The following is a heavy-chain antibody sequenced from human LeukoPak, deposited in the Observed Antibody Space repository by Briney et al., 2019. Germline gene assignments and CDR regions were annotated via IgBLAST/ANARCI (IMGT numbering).Heavy chain of an antibody. CDR3: ARDLLAYDSPSPYNWFDP. V-gene: IGHV6-1*01. J-gene: IGHJ5*02. CDR2: TYYRSGWHM. CDR1: GDSVSSNTAA. Sequence: SQTLSLTCAISGDSVSSNTAAWNWIRQSPSRGLEWLGRTYYRSGWHMDYPVSVKSRVTINPDTSKNQLSLQLNSVTPEDTAVYYCARDLLAYDSPSPYNWFDPWGQGTLVTVSS. D-gene: IGHD3-22*01.